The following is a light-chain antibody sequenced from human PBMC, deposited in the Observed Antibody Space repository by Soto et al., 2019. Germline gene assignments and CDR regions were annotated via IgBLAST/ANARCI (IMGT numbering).Light chain of an antibody. Sequence: DIQMTQSPSSVSASVGDRCRITWQASQDLGTYLNWYQQIPGKAPKLLIFDASNLESGVPSRFSGSGSGTDFTFTISSLQPEDTATYYCQQYETLPITFGQGTRLEIK. J-gene: IGKJ5*01. V-gene: IGKV1-33*01. CDR3: QQYETLPIT. CDR2: DAS. CDR1: QDLGTY.